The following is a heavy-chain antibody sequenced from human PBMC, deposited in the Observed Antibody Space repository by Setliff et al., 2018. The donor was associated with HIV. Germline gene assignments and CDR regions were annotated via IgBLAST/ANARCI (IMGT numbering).Heavy chain of an antibody. J-gene: IGHJ4*02. CDR2: INREETTE. CDR1: GFTFSDYY. V-gene: IGHV3-11*04. Sequence: GGSLRLSCAASGFTFSDYYMSWIRQAPGKGLEWVSYINREETTEWYADSVKGRFTISRDDAKNSLYLQMNSLRVEDTAVYYCGGMSGYYDYWGQGTLVTVSS. D-gene: IGHD3-3*01. CDR3: GGMSGYYDY.